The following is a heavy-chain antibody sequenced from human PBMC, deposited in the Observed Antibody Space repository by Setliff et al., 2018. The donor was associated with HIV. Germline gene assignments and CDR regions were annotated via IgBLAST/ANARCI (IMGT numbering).Heavy chain of an antibody. V-gene: IGHV3-15*01. CDR3: TGSQYCSGGSCYHNFDY. CDR2: IKSKIDGGTT. J-gene: IGHJ4*02. CDR1: GFTFSNAW. Sequence: GGSLRLSCAASGFTFSNAWMNWVRQAPGKGLEWVGRIKSKIDGGTTDYAAPVKAKFTISRDDSKNTLYLQMNSLKTDDTAVYYCTGSQYCSGGSCYHNFDYWGQGTLVTVSS. D-gene: IGHD2-15*01.